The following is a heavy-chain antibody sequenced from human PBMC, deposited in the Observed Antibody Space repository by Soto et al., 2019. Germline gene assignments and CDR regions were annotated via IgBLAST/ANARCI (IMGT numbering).Heavy chain of an antibody. D-gene: IGHD3-10*01. Sequence: QVQLVQSGAEVKKPGASVKVSCKASGYTFTSYGISWVRQAPGQGLVWIGWISAYNGNTNYAQKLQGRVTMTTDTSPSTAYMELMSLRSDDKSVYYGARDSPSSARSWRYYNWLDPWGQVNLLTASS. CDR2: ISAYNGNT. V-gene: IGHV1-18*01. CDR3: ARDSPSSARSWRYYNWLDP. CDR1: GYTFTSYG. J-gene: IGHJ5*02.